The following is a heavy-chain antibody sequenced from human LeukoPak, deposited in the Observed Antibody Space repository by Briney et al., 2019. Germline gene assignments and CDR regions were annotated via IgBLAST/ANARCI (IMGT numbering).Heavy chain of an antibody. D-gene: IGHD2-2*02. CDR3: ARGLGSCTSNSCYRTGFDY. J-gene: IGHJ4*02. CDR1: GYTFTSYD. CDR2: MNPNSGNT. Sequence: ASVKVSCKASGYTFTSYDINWVRQATGQGLEWMGWMNPNSGNTGYAQKFQGRVTMTRNTSIGTAYMELSSLRSEETAVYYCARGLGSCTSNSCYRTGFDYWGQGTLVTVSS. V-gene: IGHV1-8*01.